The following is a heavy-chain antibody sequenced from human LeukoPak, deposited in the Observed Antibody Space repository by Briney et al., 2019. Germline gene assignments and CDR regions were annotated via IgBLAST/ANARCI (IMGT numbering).Heavy chain of an antibody. V-gene: IGHV3-20*04. CDR1: GFTFDDYG. Sequence: PGGSLRLSCAASGFTFDDYGMSWVRHAPGKGLEWASGINWNGGSTGYADSVKGRFTISRDNAKNSLYLQMNSLRAEDTALYYCARGHCSGGSCSFDYWGQGTLVTVCS. CDR3: ARGHCSGGSCSFDY. J-gene: IGHJ4*02. CDR2: INWNGGST. D-gene: IGHD2-15*01.